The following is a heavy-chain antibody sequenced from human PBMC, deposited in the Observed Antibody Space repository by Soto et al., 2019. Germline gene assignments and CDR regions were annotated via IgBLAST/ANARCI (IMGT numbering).Heavy chain of an antibody. CDR1: GFAFRSYV. V-gene: IGHV3-30*19. CDR3: ARWGTTGGLDV. Sequence: QVQLVESGGGVVQPGTSLRLSCVGSGFAFRSYVIHWVRQAPGKGLEWVALTSYDGSNKYYDDSVKGRFTISRDNSSNTVDVHMDSMRLEDTALYYCARWGTTGGLDVWGQGTLVSVSS. J-gene: IGHJ4*02. D-gene: IGHD3-16*01. CDR2: TSYDGSNK.